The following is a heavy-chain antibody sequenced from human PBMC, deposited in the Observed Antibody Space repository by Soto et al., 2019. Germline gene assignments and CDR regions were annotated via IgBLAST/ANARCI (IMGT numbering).Heavy chain of an antibody. CDR1: GYTLTELS. CDR2: FDPEDGET. J-gene: IGHJ6*02. Sequence: QVQLVQSGAEVKKPGASVKVSCKVSGYTLTELSMHWVRQAPGKGLEWMGGFDPEDGETIYAQKFQGRVTMTEDTSTDTAYMELSSLRSEDTAVYYCATILGEIAARQYYYYYGMDVWGQGTTVTVSS. V-gene: IGHV1-24*01. D-gene: IGHD6-6*01. CDR3: ATILGEIAARQYYYYYGMDV.